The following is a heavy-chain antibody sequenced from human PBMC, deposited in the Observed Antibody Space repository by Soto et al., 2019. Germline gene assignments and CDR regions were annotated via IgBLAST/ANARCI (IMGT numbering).Heavy chain of an antibody. CDR3: AAEVSSSSVYYYYYGMDV. CDR2: IVVGSGNT. CDR1: GFTFTSSA. J-gene: IGHJ6*02. D-gene: IGHD6-6*01. Sequence: SVKVSCKASGFTFTSSAVQWVRQARGQRLEWIGWIVVGSGNTNYAQKFQERVTITRDMSTSTAYMELSSLRSEDTAVYYCAAEVSSSSVYYYYYGMDVWGQGTTVTVSS. V-gene: IGHV1-58*01.